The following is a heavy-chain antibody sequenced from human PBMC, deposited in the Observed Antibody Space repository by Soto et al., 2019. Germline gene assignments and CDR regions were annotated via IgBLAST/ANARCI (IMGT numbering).Heavy chain of an antibody. CDR1: GFTFSSYA. Sequence: PGGSLRLSCAASGFTFSSYAMSWVRQAPGKGLEWVSAISGSGGSTYYADSVKGRFTISRDNSKNTLYLQMNSLRAEDTAVYYCAKEPSYDILTGPDPSYWGQGTLVTVSS. J-gene: IGHJ4*02. V-gene: IGHV3-23*01. D-gene: IGHD3-9*01. CDR2: ISGSGGST. CDR3: AKEPSYDILTGPDPSY.